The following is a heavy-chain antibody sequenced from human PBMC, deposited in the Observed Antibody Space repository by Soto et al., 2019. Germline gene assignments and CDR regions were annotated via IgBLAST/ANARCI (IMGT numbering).Heavy chain of an antibody. J-gene: IGHJ4*02. D-gene: IGHD5-12*01. CDR3: ARTDGYEIEY. Sequence: PXESLNISCKGSGYSFFSYWIAWVRQRPGKGLEWMGIIYPGDSDSTYSPSFQGQVTLSVDKSINTVFLQWSSLEASDTAMYYCARTDGYEIEYWGQGTQVTVSS. CDR2: IYPGDSDS. V-gene: IGHV5-51*01. CDR1: GYSFFSYW.